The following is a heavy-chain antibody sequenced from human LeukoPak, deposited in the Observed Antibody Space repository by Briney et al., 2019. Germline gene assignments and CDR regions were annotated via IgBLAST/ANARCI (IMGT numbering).Heavy chain of an antibody. CDR1: GYTFTGYY. Sequence: ASVTVSCLASGYTFTGYYMHWVRPAPGQGLEWMGWINPNSGDTNYEQMFQGRVSMIRDTSISTAYMDLSGLRSDDTALYYCARGLGWDSGTYLGAWGRGTLVTVSS. D-gene: IGHD1-26*01. V-gene: IGHV1-2*02. CDR2: INPNSGDT. J-gene: IGHJ5*02. CDR3: ARGLGWDSGTYLGA.